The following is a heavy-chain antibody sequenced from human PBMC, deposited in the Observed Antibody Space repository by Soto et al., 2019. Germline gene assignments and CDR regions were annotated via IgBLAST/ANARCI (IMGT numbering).Heavy chain of an antibody. V-gene: IGHV4-4*02. J-gene: IGHJ5*02. CDR3: ATRHSYNWFDP. D-gene: IGHD6-6*01. CDR1: GGSISSDNW. CDR2: IFHTGST. Sequence: QVQLQESGPGLVKPSGTLSLTCAVSGGSISSDNWWNWVRQPPGKGLEWIGEIFHTGSTTYNPSLKSGVTGSLDKSGNQSSMKLTSGTPAGRAVYYCATRHSYNWFDPWGPGTLVTVSS.